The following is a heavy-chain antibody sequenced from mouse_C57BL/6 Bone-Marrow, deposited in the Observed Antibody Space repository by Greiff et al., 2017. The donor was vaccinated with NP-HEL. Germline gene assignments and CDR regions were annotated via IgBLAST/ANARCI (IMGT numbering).Heavy chain of an antibody. J-gene: IGHJ2*01. V-gene: IGHV1-82*01. Sequence: VKLMESGPELVKPGASVKISCKASGYAFSSSWMNWVKQRPGKGLEWIGRIYPGDGDTNYNGKFKGKATLTADKSSSTAYMQLSSLTSEDSAVYFCARSPIYYYGSSYDYWGQGTTLTVSS. CDR3: ARSPIYYYGSSYDY. CDR1: GYAFSSSW. D-gene: IGHD1-1*01. CDR2: IYPGDGDT.